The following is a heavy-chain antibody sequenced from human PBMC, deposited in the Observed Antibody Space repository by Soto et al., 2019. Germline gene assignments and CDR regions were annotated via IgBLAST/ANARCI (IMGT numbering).Heavy chain of an antibody. CDR1: GFTFDDYA. V-gene: IGHV3-9*01. J-gene: IGHJ6*02. Sequence: GGSLRLSCAASGFTFDDYAMHWVRQAPGKGLEWVSGISWNSGTIGYADSVKGRFTISRDNAKNSLYLQMNSLRAEDTALYYCAKDLQYVDYVPLHFYGMGVWGQGTTVTVSS. D-gene: IGHD4-17*01. CDR3: AKDLQYVDYVPLHFYGMGV. CDR2: ISWNSGTI.